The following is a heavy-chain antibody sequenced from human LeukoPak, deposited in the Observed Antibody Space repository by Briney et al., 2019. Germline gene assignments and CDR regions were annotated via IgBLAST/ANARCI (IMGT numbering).Heavy chain of an antibody. J-gene: IGHJ4*02. V-gene: IGHV3-33*01. CDR3: ARDSNSARDY. CDR1: GFFVSGYA. D-gene: IGHD3-10*01. Sequence: GGSLRLSCAASGFFVSGYAMQWVRQVGGRGRGWVALMWFDGTEKFYADSGKGRFTIPRDNSRNTVDLQMNSLSLKDTAVYYCARDSNSARDYWGQGTLVTVSS. CDR2: MWFDGTEK.